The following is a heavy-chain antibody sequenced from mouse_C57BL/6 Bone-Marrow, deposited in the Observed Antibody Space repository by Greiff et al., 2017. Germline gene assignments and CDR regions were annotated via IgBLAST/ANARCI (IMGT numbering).Heavy chain of an antibody. CDR2: IYPGDGDT. Sequence: VQLQQSGPELVKPGASVKISCKASGYAFSSSWMNWVKQRPGKGLEWIGRIYPGDGDTNYNGKFKGKATLTADKSSSTAYMQLSSLTSEDSAVYFCAPYSIGFAYWGQGTLVTVSA. J-gene: IGHJ3*01. CDR3: APYSIGFAY. CDR1: GYAFSSSW. V-gene: IGHV1-82*01. D-gene: IGHD2-10*01.